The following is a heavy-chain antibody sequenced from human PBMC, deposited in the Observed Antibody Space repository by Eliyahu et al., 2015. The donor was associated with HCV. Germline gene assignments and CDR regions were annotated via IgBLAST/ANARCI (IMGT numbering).Heavy chain of an antibody. CDR1: GFXXXSYS. CDR3: ARDGSYYDSSGYLDY. D-gene: IGHD3-22*01. Sequence: EXQLVESGGGLVQPGGSLRLXXAAXGFXXXSYSMNWVRQAPGKGLGWVSYISSSSSTIYYADSVKGRFTISRDNAKNSLYLQMNSLRDEDTAVYYCARDGSYYDSSGYLDYWGQGTLVTVSS. J-gene: IGHJ4*02. V-gene: IGHV3-48*02. CDR2: ISSSSSTI.